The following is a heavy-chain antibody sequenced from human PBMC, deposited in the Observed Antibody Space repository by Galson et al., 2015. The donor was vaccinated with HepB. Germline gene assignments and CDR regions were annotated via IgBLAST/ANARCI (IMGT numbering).Heavy chain of an antibody. CDR2: MNTNTGKP. D-gene: IGHD3-3*01. CDR1: GYTFTDYV. Sequence: SVKVSCKASGYTFTDYVVNWVRQAPGQGLEWMGWMNTNTGKPTHAPGFAGRFVFPLDTSVTTAYLQIRSLETDDTAVYYCARSPLRFLDWLPYYDYYYMDVWGEGTTVTVSS. V-gene: IGHV7-4-1*01. J-gene: IGHJ6*03. CDR3: ARSPLRFLDWLPYYDYYYMDV.